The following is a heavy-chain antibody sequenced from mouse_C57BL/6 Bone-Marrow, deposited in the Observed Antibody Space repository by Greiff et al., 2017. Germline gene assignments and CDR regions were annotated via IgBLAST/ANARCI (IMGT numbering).Heavy chain of an antibody. V-gene: IGHV1-63*01. CDR1: GYTFTNYW. CDR2: IYPGGGYT. CDR3: ARWGTTDY. Sequence: VKVVESGAELVRPGTSVKMSCKASGYTFTNYWIGWAKQRPGHGLEWIGDIYPGGGYTNYNEKFKGKATLTADKSSSTAYMQFSSLTSEDSAIYYCARWGTTDYWGQGTTLTVSS. D-gene: IGHD2-12*01. J-gene: IGHJ2*01.